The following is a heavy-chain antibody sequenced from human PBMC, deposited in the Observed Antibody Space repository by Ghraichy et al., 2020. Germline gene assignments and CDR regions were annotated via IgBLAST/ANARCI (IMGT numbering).Heavy chain of an antibody. Sequence: SETLSLTCTVSGGSISSYYWSWIRQPPGKGLEWIGYIYYSGSTNYNPSLKSRVTISVDTSKNQFSLKLSSVTAADTAVYYCAREEYYYDSSGYYYDAFDIWVQGTMVTVSS. D-gene: IGHD3-22*01. J-gene: IGHJ3*02. V-gene: IGHV4-59*01. CDR2: IYYSGST. CDR3: AREEYYYDSSGYYYDAFDI. CDR1: GGSISSYY.